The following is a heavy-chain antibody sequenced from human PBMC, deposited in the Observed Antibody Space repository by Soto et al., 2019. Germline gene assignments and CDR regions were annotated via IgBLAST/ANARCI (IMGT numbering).Heavy chain of an antibody. J-gene: IGHJ5*02. CDR1: GFSFTNAW. V-gene: IGHV3-15*05. CDR3: TTIIPKGKWELGP. Sequence: PGGSLRLSCAASGFSFTNAWMSWVRQAPGKGLEWIGRIKSKTDGATTDYAGPVKGRFTISRDDSKKTLFVQMNGLKTEDTAVYYCTTIIPKGKWELGPCGQGTLVTVSS. D-gene: IGHD1-26*01. CDR2: IKSKTDGATT.